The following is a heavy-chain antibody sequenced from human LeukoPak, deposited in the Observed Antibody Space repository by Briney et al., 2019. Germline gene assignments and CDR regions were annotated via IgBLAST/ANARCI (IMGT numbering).Heavy chain of an antibody. CDR1: GFTVSSNY. J-gene: IGHJ4*02. CDR3: ARDYGGNSRTPI. D-gene: IGHD4-23*01. V-gene: IGHV3-53*01. Sequence: GGSLRLSCAASGFTVSSNYMSWVRRAPGKGLEWVSVIYSGGSTYYADSVKGRFTISRDNSKNTLYLQMNSLRAEDTAVYYCARDYGGNSRTPIWGQGTLVTVSS. CDR2: IYSGGST.